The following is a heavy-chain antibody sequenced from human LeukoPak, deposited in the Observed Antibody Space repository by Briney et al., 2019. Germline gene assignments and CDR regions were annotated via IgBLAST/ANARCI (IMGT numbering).Heavy chain of an antibody. CDR3: ARDPQSTVTTPFFDY. Sequence: GRSLRLSCAASGFTFSSYAMHWVRQAPGKGLEWVAVISFDGSNKYYADSVKGRFSISRDSTKNTLYLQMNSLRAEDTALYYCARDPQSTVTTPFFDYWGQGTLVAVSS. V-gene: IGHV3-30*04. J-gene: IGHJ4*02. D-gene: IGHD4-17*01. CDR2: ISFDGSNK. CDR1: GFTFSSYA.